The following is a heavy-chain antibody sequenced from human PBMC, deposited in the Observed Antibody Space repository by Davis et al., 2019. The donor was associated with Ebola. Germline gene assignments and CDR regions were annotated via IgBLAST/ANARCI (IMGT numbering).Heavy chain of an antibody. J-gene: IGHJ4*02. Sequence: GESLKISCKGSGYTFTSFWIAWVRQMPGKGLEWMGIISPSDSDTTYSPSFQGQVTISADKSTNTAYLHWSSLQVSDSAMYYCTRPYWSGGDDGGDYWGRGTLITVSS. V-gene: IGHV5-51*01. CDR1: GYTFTSFW. D-gene: IGHD3-3*01. CDR3: TRPYWSGGDDGGDY. CDR2: ISPSDSDT.